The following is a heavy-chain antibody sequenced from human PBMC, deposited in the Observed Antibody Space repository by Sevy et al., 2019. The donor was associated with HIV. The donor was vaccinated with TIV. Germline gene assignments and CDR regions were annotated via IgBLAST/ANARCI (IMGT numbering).Heavy chain of an antibody. CDR2: IYSNGNS. V-gene: IGHV4-4*07. CDR1: GGSITSYS. CDR3: AREGGASSAWFENWLGP. Sequence: SETLSLTCTVSGGSITSYSWSWIRQPAGKGLEWLGRIYSNGNSNYNPSLKSRVTMSVDTSKNQFSLKLTSVNAADTAVYFCAREGGASSAWFENWLGPWGQGTLVTVSS. D-gene: IGHD6-19*01. J-gene: IGHJ5*02.